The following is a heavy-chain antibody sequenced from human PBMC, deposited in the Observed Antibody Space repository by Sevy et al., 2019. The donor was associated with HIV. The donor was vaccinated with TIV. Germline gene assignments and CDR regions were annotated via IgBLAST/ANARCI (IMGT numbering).Heavy chain of an antibody. V-gene: IGHV3-73*01. J-gene: IGHJ6*02. D-gene: IGHD2-2*01. CDR3: TRQDIVVVPAAHYYYGMDV. CDR2: IRSKANSYAT. Sequence: GSLRLSCAASGFTFSGSAMHWVRQASGKGLEWVGRIRSKANSYATAYAASVKGRFTISRDDSKNTAYLQMNSLKTEDTVVYYCTRQDIVVVPAAHYYYGMDVWGQGTTVTVSS. CDR1: GFTFSGSA.